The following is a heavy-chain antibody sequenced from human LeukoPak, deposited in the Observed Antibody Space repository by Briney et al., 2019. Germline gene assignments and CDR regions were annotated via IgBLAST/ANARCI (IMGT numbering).Heavy chain of an antibody. V-gene: IGHV4-59*01. J-gene: IGHJ6*03. CDR2: IYYSGST. CDR3: AREGRLGYYMDV. Sequence: SETLSLTCTVSGGSISSYYWSWIRQPPGKGLEWIGYIYYSGSTNYNPSLKSRVTISVDTSKNQFSLKLSSVTAADTAVYYCAREGRLGYYMDVWGKGTTVTVSS. CDR1: GGSISSYY.